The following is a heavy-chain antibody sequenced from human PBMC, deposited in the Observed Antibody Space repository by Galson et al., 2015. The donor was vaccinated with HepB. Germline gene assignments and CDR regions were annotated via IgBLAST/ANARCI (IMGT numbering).Heavy chain of an antibody. Sequence: SVKVSCKASGYTLTSYYVHWVRQAPGQGLEWMGIINPSGGSTSYAQKFQGRVTMTRDTSTSTVYMELSSLRSEDTAVYYCARDEQQLGDYWGQGTLVTVSS. CDR3: ARDEQQLGDY. V-gene: IGHV1-46*01. D-gene: IGHD6-13*01. CDR1: GYTLTSYY. CDR2: INPSGGST. J-gene: IGHJ4*02.